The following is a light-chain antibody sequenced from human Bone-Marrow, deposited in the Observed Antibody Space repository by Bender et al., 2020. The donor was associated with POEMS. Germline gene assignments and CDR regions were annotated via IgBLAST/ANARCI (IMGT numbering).Light chain of an antibody. Sequence: SYDLTQPPSVSVSPGQTANITCSGDKLGNKYVCWYQQKPGQSPVLVIYQDRKRPSGIPERFSGSNSGNTATLTISGTQAMDEADYYCQAWDIITVVFGGGTKLTVL. CDR2: QDR. J-gene: IGLJ2*01. CDR1: KLGNKY. V-gene: IGLV3-1*01. CDR3: QAWDIITVV.